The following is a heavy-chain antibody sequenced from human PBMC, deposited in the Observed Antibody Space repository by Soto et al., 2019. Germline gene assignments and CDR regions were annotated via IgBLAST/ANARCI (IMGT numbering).Heavy chain of an antibody. D-gene: IGHD2-8*01. V-gene: IGHV3-23*01. J-gene: IGHJ6*02. CDR1: GFTFSSFA. Sequence: EVQLLESGGGLVQPGGSLRLSCAASGFTFSSFALNWVRQAPGKGLEWVSIISGSADSTFYADSVAGRFTISRDNSTKLLYLQINSLRAEDTAVYYCAKTRGAMIYAISVYGMDVWGQGTTVTVSS. CDR2: ISGSADST. CDR3: AKTRGAMIYAISVYGMDV.